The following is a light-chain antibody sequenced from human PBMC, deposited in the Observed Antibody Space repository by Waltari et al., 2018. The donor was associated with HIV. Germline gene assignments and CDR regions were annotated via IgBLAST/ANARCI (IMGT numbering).Light chain of an antibody. CDR2: DVF. CDR3: CSYAGTYTYV. CDR1: ASPLGYSNY. V-gene: IGLV2-11*01. J-gene: IGLJ1*01. Sequence: QSALTQPPSVSGSPGQSVTISCTGTASPLGYSNYFSWYQQYPGKPPKVIIYDVFQRPSGVPDRFTASKSGITASLTISGLQDEDEADYYCCSYAGTYTYVFGSGTTVTVL.